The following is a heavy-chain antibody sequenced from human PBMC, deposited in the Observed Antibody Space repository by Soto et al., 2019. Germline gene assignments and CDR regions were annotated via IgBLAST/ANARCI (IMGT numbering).Heavy chain of an antibody. V-gene: IGHV3-15*01. CDR1: GFTFSKSW. D-gene: IGHD2-15*01. Sequence: EVQLVESGGGLVKPGGSLRLSFAASGFTFSKSWMSWVRQAPGKGLEWVGRIKSKADGETTDYAAPVKGRFTISRDDSKNTLYLQMSSLKTGDAAVYYWTTDPRTVTAPFLDYWGQGTLVTVSS. CDR2: IKSKADGETT. CDR3: TTDPRTVTAPFLDY. J-gene: IGHJ4*02.